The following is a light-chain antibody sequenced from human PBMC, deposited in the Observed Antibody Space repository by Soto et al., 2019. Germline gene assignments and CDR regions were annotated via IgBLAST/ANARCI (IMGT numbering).Light chain of an antibody. Sequence: EIVLTQSPATLSLSPGERATLSCRASQSVSSYLAWYQQKPGQAPRLLIYDASHRATGIPARFSGSGSGTEFTLTISSLEPEDFAVYYCQQRSNWPVTFGPGTKVDIK. CDR2: DAS. CDR1: QSVSSY. V-gene: IGKV3-11*01. CDR3: QQRSNWPVT. J-gene: IGKJ3*01.